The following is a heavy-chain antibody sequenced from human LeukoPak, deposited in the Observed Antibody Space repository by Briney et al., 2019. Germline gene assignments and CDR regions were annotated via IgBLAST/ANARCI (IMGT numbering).Heavy chain of an antibody. D-gene: IGHD1-14*01. V-gene: IGHV3-48*02. J-gene: IGHJ4*02. Sequence: PGGSLRLSCAASGFTFSADSMNWVCQAPEKGLEWISYISRTGSTTYYGDSVKGRSTISRDNAKNSLFLQLNNLRDEDTAVYFCARDRPGKYYFDSWGQGTLVIVSS. CDR2: ISRTGSTT. CDR1: GFTFSADS. CDR3: ARDRPGKYYFDS.